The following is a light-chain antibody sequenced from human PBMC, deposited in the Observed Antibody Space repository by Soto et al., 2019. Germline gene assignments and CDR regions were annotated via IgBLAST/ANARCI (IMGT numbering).Light chain of an antibody. V-gene: IGLV2-23*01. J-gene: IGLJ3*02. CDR2: EGS. Sequence: QSALTQPASVSGSPGQSITISCTGTSSDVGSYNLVSWYQHHTGKAPKLMIYEGSKRPSGVSNRFSGSKSGITASLTISGLQAEDEADYYCCSYAGSSTWVFGGGTKLTVL. CDR3: CSYAGSSTWV. CDR1: SSDVGSYNL.